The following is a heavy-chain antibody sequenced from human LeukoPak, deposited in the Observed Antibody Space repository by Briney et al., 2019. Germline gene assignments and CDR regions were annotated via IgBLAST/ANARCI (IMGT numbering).Heavy chain of an antibody. D-gene: IGHD6-19*01. J-gene: IGHJ3*02. CDR2: ISSSGSTI. V-gene: IGHV3-48*03. CDR3: ARDRTAGWAHDAFDI. Sequence: PGGSLRLSCAASGFTFSSYEMNWVRQAPGKGLEWVSYISSSGSTIYYADSVKGRFTISRVNAKNSLYLQMNCLRAEDTAVYYCARDRTAGWAHDAFDIWGQGTMVTVSS. CDR1: GFTFSSYE.